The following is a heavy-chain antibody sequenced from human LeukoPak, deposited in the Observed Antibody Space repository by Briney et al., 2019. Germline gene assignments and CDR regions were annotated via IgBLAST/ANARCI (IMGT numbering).Heavy chain of an antibody. CDR1: GFTFSNVW. Sequence: GGSLRLSCAASGFTFSNVWVNGVREAPGKGLEWVGRIKSKIDGGTPHYAAPVKDRFTISRDDSKNTLYLQMNSLKTDDTAVYYCTTETYYYGSGSPYFDYWGQGALVTVSS. CDR2: IKSKIDGGTP. CDR3: TTETYYYGSGSPYFDY. V-gene: IGHV3-15*01. J-gene: IGHJ4*02. D-gene: IGHD3-10*01.